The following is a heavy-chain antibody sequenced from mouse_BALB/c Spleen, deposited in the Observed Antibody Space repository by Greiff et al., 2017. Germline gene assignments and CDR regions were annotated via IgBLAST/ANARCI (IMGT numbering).Heavy chain of an antibody. J-gene: IGHJ2*01. CDR2: ILPGSGST. V-gene: IGHV1-9*01. CDR3: AAYGNFHY. Sequence: QVQLQQSGAELMKPGASVKISCKATGYTFSSYWIEWVKQRPGHGLEWIGEILPGSGSTNYNEKFKGKATFTADTSSNTAYMQLSSLTSEDSAVYYCAAYGNFHYWGQGTTLTVSS. CDR1: GYTFSSYW. D-gene: IGHD2-1*01.